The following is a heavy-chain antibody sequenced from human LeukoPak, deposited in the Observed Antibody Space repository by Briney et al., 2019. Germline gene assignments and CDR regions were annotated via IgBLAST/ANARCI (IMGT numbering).Heavy chain of an antibody. CDR1: GFTFSSYS. J-gene: IGHJ6*02. V-gene: IGHV3-48*01. CDR3: ARDGTTVATNYYYGMDV. CDR2: ISSSSSTI. Sequence: GGSLRLSCAASGFTFSSYSMNWVRQAPGKGLEWVSYISSSSSTIYYADSVKGRFTISRDNAKNSLYLQMNSLRAEDTAVYYCARDGTTVATNYYYGMDVWGQGTTVTVSS. D-gene: IGHD4-17*01.